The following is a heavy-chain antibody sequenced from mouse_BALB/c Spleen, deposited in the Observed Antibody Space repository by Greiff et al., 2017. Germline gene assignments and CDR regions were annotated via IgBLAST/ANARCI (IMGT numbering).Heavy chain of an antibody. D-gene: IGHD3-2*01. CDR1: GFTFTDYY. V-gene: IGHV7-3*02. J-gene: IGHJ4*01. Sequence: EVKLVESGGGLVQPGGSLRLSCATSGFTFTDYYMSWVRQPPGKALEWLGFIRNKANGYTTEYSASVKGRFTISRDNSQSILYLQMNTLRAEDSATYYCARDKDSSGYVYAMDYWGQGTSVTVSS. CDR3: ARDKDSSGYVYAMDY. CDR2: IRNKANGYTT.